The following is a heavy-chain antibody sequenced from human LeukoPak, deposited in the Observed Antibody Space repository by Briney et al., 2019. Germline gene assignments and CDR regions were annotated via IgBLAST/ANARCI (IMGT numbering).Heavy chain of an antibody. V-gene: IGHV1-46*01. CDR3: ARSIGYDSSGFPYYFDY. D-gene: IGHD3-22*01. J-gene: IGHJ4*02. CDR2: INPSGGST. Sequence: GASVKVSCKASGYTFTSYYMHWVRQAPGQGLEWMGIINPSGGSTSYAQKFQGRVTMTRDTSTSTVYMELSSLRSEDTAVYYCARSIGYDSSGFPYYFDYWGQGTLVTVSS. CDR1: GYTFTSYY.